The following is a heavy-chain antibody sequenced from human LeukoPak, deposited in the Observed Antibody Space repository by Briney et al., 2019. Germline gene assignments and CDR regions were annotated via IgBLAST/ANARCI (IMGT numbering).Heavy chain of an antibody. V-gene: IGHV1-69*05. J-gene: IGHJ4*02. D-gene: IGHD5-24*01. Sequence: ASVKVSCKASGNTFSSYTISWVRQAPGQGLEWMGRIIPIFGTANYAQKFQGTVTITTDESTSTAYMELSSLRSEDTAVYYCARESRDVYNLYYFDYWGQGTLVTVSS. CDR3: ARESRDVYNLYYFDY. CDR1: GNTFSSYT. CDR2: IIPIFGTA.